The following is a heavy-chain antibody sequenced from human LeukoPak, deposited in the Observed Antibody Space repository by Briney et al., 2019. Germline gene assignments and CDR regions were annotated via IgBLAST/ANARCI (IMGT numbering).Heavy chain of an antibody. J-gene: IGHJ4*02. V-gene: IGHV4-30-4*01. CDR1: GGSISSGDHY. CDR2: IYYSGTT. Sequence: SQTLSLTCTVFGGSISSGDHYWSWIRQPPGKGLEWIGYIYYSGTTYYNPSLKSRATISVDTSKNQFSLKLSSVTAADTAVYYCSRTIVIGSPFFDYWSQGILVTVSS. CDR3: SRTIVIGSPFFDY. D-gene: IGHD2/OR15-2a*01.